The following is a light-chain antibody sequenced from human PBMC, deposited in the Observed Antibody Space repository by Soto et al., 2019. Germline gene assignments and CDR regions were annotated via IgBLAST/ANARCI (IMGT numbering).Light chain of an antibody. Sequence: ETVLTQSPATLSLSPGESATLSCLASQSVSTYLAWYQQKPGQAPRLLIYDASNRVTGIPARFRGSGSGTDFTLTISSLEPDDFAVYYCQQRSNWQITFGQGTRLEI. CDR1: QSVSTY. V-gene: IGKV3-11*01. J-gene: IGKJ5*01. CDR2: DAS. CDR3: QQRSNWQIT.